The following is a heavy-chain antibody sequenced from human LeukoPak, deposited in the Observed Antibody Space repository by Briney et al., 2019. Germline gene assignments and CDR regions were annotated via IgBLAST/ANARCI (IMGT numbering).Heavy chain of an antibody. J-gene: IGHJ4*02. CDR1: GFTFSTYS. V-gene: IGHV3-21*01. Sequence: GGSLRLSCAASGFTFSTYSMTWVRQAPGKGLEWVSSIDSSNSYIYYADSVKGRFTISRDNAKSSLYLQMNSLRAGDTAVYYCARVEAYYDSSGYSAWDYWGQGTLVTVSS. D-gene: IGHD3-22*01. CDR2: IDSSNSYI. CDR3: ARVEAYYDSSGYSAWDY.